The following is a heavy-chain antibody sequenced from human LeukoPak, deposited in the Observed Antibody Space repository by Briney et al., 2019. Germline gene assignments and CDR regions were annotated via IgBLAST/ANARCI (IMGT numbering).Heavy chain of an antibody. J-gene: IGHJ6*02. CDR2: IIPIFGIA. CDR1: GGTFSSYA. V-gene: IGHV1-69*04. Sequence: SVKVSFKASGGTFSSYAISWVRQAPGQGLEWMGRIIPIFGIANYAQKFQGRVTITADKSTSTAYMELSSLRSEDTAVYYCASLARPRGYFYGMDVWGQGTTVTVSS. CDR3: ASLARPRGYFYGMDV.